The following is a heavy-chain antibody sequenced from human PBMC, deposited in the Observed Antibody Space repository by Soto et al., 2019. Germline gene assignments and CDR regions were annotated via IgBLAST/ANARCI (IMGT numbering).Heavy chain of an antibody. CDR3: ARESEDLTSKFDY. J-gene: IGHJ4*02. Sequence: LRLSCAASGFTFTRYSMNWVRQAPGKGLEWVSSISSTTNYIYYGDSMKGRFTISRDNAKNSLYLEMNSLRAEDTAVYYCARESEDLTSKFDYWGQGALVTVSS. CDR2: ISSTTNYI. CDR1: GFTFTRYS. V-gene: IGHV3-21*06.